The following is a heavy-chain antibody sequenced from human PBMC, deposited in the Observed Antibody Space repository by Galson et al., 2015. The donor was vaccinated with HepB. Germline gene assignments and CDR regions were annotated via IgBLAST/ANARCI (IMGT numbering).Heavy chain of an antibody. Sequence: SLRLSCAASGFTFSDFAMVWARQAPGVGLEWVSTCGSGNIKYYADSVMGRFTISRDNSRNTLYLQMNSLRAEDTAVYFCAKWRLSERWFDPWGQGTLVTVSS. CDR1: GFTFSDFA. CDR2: CGSGNIK. J-gene: IGHJ5*02. D-gene: IGHD1-1*01. V-gene: IGHV3-23*01. CDR3: AKWRLSERWFDP.